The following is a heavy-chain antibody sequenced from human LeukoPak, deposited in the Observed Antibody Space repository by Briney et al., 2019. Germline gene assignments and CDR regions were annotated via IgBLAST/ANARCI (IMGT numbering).Heavy chain of an antibody. J-gene: IGHJ4*02. D-gene: IGHD2-15*01. CDR3: ARDRGGSYSAIDY. Sequence: GGSLRLSCAASGFTFSSYSLNWVRQAPGEGLEWVPFISSSSITIYYADSVKGRFTISRDNAERSLYLQMNSLRAEDTAVYYCARDRGGSYSAIDYWGQGTLVTVSS. CDR1: GFTFSSYS. V-gene: IGHV3-48*04. CDR2: ISSSSITI.